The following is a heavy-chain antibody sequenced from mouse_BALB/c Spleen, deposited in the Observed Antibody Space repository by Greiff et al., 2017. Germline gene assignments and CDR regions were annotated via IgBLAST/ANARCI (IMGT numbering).Heavy chain of an antibody. Sequence: QVQLQQSGAELARPGASVKMSCKASGYTFTSYTMHWVKQRPGQGLEWIGYINPSSGYTNYNQKFKGKATLTADTSSSTAYMQLSSLTSEDSAVYFCARCDGYYNYYAMDYWGQGTSVTVSS. V-gene: IGHV1-4*01. CDR3: ARCDGYYNYYAMDY. CDR2: INPSSGYT. J-gene: IGHJ4*01. D-gene: IGHD2-3*01. CDR1: GYTFTSYT.